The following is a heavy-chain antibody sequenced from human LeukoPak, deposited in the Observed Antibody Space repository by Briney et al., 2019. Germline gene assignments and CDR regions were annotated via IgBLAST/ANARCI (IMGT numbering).Heavy chain of an antibody. J-gene: IGHJ4*02. Sequence: GGSLRLSCAASGFTFSSFGMHWVRQAPGKGLEWVAFIRYDGSNKYYADSVKGRFTISRDNSKNTLYLQMSSLRTEDTAVYYCAKSALSFDTSGYLHYWGQGTLVTVSS. CDR1: GFTFSSFG. CDR2: IRYDGSNK. D-gene: IGHD3-22*01. CDR3: AKSALSFDTSGYLHY. V-gene: IGHV3-30*02.